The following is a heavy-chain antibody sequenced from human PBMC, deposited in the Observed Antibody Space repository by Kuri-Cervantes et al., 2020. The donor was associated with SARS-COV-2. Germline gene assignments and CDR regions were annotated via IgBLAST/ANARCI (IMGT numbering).Heavy chain of an antibody. CDR3: ASFYCSETGCYMYSFGY. CDR2: ISYDGSNK. J-gene: IGHJ4*02. D-gene: IGHD2-2*02. V-gene: IGHV3-30*03. Sequence: GESLKISCAASGFTFSSYGMHWVRQAPGKGLEWVAVISYDGSNKYYADSVKGRFTISRDNSKNTLYLQMNSLRAEDTAVYYCASFYCSETGCYMYSFGYWGQGTLVTVSS. CDR1: GFTFSSYG.